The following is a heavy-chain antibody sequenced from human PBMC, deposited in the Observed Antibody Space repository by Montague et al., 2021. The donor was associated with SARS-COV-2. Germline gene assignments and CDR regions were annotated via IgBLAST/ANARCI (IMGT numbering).Heavy chain of an antibody. J-gene: IGHJ6*02. V-gene: IGHV4-34*01. Sequence: SETLSLTCAVYGGSFSGYCWSWIRQPPGKGLEWIGEINHSGSTNYNPSLKSRVTISVDTSKNQFSLKLSSVTAADTAVYYCARGRRILLWFGELLSGGDYYGMDVWGQGTPVTVSS. D-gene: IGHD3-10*01. CDR2: INHSGST. CDR3: ARGRRILLWFGELLSGGDYYGMDV. CDR1: GGSFSGYC.